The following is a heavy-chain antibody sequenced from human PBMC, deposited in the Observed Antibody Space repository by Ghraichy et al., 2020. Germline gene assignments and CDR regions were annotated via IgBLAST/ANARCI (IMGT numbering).Heavy chain of an antibody. CDR3: ARERERRSYYYDSSGYYYDY. CDR1: GGSISSGDYY. Sequence: SETLSLTCTVSGGSISSGDYYWSWIRKPPGKGLEWIGYIYYSGSTYYNPSLKSRVTISVDTSKNQFSLKLSSVTAADTAVYYCARERERRSYYYDSSGYYYDYWGQGTLVTVSS. CDR2: IYYSGST. V-gene: IGHV4-30-4*01. J-gene: IGHJ4*02. D-gene: IGHD3-22*01.